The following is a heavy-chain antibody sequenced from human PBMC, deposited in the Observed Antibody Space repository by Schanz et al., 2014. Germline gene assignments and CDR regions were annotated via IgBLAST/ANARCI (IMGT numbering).Heavy chain of an antibody. CDR2: IWNNGDTK. CDR3: ARPRSDYGEVDY. J-gene: IGHJ4*02. V-gene: IGHV3-33*08. Sequence: QAQLMESGGGFVQPGTSLILSCSVSGFSLNTYGIHWFRQPAGKGLEWVAVIWNNGDTKYYADSVRGRFTISRDRFQNTLYLRMSSLRAEDTAVYYCARPRSDYGEVDYWGQGTLVTVSS. D-gene: IGHD4-17*01. CDR1: GFSLNTYG.